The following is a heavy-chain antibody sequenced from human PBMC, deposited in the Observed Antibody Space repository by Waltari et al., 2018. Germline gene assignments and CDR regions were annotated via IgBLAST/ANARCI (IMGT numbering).Heavy chain of an antibody. CDR1: GYSISSGYY. CDR3: ARAPHSSSWYY. Sequence: QVQLQESGPGLVKPSETLSLTCAVSGYSISSGYYWGWNRQPPGKGLEWIGSIYHSGSTYYNPSLMSRVTIAVDTYKNQFSLKLSVVTAADTAVYYCARAPHSSSWYYWGQGTLVIVSS. CDR2: IYHSGST. D-gene: IGHD6-13*01. V-gene: IGHV4-38-2*01. J-gene: IGHJ4*02.